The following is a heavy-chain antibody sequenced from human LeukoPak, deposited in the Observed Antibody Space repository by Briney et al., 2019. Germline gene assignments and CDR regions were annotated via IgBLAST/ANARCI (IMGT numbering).Heavy chain of an antibody. D-gene: IGHD6-13*01. V-gene: IGHV3-11*04. CDR2: ISSSGSTI. Sequence: GGSLRLSCAASGFTFSDYYMSWIRQAPGKGLEWVSYISSSGSTIYYADSVKGRFTISRDNSKNTLYLQMNSLRAEDTAVYYCAKSERDSSSWYAGWYYYYMDVWGKGTTVTVSS. CDR1: GFTFSDYY. CDR3: AKSERDSSSWYAGWYYYYMDV. J-gene: IGHJ6*03.